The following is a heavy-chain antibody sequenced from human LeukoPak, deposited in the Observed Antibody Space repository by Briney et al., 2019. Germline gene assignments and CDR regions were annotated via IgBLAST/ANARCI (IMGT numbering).Heavy chain of an antibody. V-gene: IGHV1-2*02. CDR1: GYAFTGYY. Sequence: ASVKVSCKASGYAFTGYYMHWVRQAPGQGLEWMGWINPNSGGTNYAQKFQGRVTMTRNTSISTAYMELSSLRSEDTAVYYCARGATRHRVTFITMVRGVMIWNWYFDLWGRGTLVTVSS. CDR3: ARGATRHRVTFITMVRGVMIWNWYFDL. D-gene: IGHD3-10*01. J-gene: IGHJ2*01. CDR2: INPNSGGT.